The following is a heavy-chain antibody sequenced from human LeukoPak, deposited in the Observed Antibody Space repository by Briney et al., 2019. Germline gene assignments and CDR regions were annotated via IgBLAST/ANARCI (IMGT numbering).Heavy chain of an antibody. D-gene: IGHD6-19*01. CDR2: IKLDGSEK. CDR3: AAPPVGSGWYDALQH. Sequence: GGSLRLSCAASGFTFSNYWMSWVRQAPGKGLESVSNIKLDGSEKYYVHSVKGRFTISRDNAKNSLYLQMSSLRVEDTAVYYCAAPPVGSGWYDALQHWGQGTLVTVSS. J-gene: IGHJ1*01. V-gene: IGHV3-7*01. CDR1: GFTFSNYW.